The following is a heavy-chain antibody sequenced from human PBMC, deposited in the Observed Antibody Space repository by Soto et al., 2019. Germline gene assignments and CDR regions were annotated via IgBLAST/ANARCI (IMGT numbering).Heavy chain of an antibody. CDR1: GYTFTSYY. Sequence: ASVKVSCKASGYTFTSYYMHWVRQAPGQGLEWMGIINPSGGSTSYAQKFQGRVTMTRDTSTSTVYMELSSLRSEDTAVYYRARGGVVAARRLYYYGMDVWGQGTTVTVSS. CDR2: INPSGGST. J-gene: IGHJ6*02. V-gene: IGHV1-46*01. CDR3: ARGGVVAARRLYYYGMDV. D-gene: IGHD2-15*01.